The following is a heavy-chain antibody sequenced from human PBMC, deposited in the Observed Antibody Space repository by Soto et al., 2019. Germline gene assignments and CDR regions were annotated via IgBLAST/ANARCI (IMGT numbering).Heavy chain of an antibody. Sequence: QVQLQESGPGLVKPSQTLSLTCTVSGGSISSGGYYWSWIRQHPGKGLEWIGYIYYSGSTYYNPSLKSRGTISVDTSKNQFSLKLSSVTAADTAVYYCARVNSGQITMVRGVFDYWGQGTLVTVSS. D-gene: IGHD3-10*01. CDR2: IYYSGST. CDR3: ARVNSGQITMVRGVFDY. V-gene: IGHV4-31*03. CDR1: GGSISSGGYY. J-gene: IGHJ4*02.